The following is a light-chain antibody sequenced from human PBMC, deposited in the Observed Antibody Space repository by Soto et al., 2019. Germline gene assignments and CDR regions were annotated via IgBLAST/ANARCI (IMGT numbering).Light chain of an antibody. J-gene: IGLJ1*01. CDR1: SSDVGGYNY. CDR2: DVS. Sequence: QSVLTQPASVSGSPGQSITVSCTGTSSDVGGYNYVPWYQQHPGKAPKVMIYDVSKRPSGVSNRFSGSKSGNTASLTISGLQAEDEADYYCNSYTSSSTLPYVFGTGTKVTVL. V-gene: IGLV2-14*01. CDR3: NSYTSSSTLPYV.